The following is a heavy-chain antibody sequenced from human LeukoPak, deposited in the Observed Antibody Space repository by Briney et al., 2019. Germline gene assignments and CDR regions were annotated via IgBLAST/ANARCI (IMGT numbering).Heavy chain of an antibody. Sequence: GGSLTLSSSPSAFTVNNNYISWVRQAPGKGLEWVSFIYNVVSTYYPDSVKGRLTIPRTNSKNTPYLKMNSLRAEDTAVYYCARDRIHPYYYGMDVWGQGTTVTVSS. CDR3: ARDRIHPYYYGMDV. V-gene: IGHV3-66*01. CDR2: IYNVVST. J-gene: IGHJ6*02. CDR1: AFTVNNNY. D-gene: IGHD5-18*01.